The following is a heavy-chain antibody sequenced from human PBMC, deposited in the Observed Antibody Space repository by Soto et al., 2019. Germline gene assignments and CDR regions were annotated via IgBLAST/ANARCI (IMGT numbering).Heavy chain of an antibody. J-gene: IGHJ4*02. V-gene: IGHV3-23*01. CDR2: FGVDYVT. Sequence: EVQLLESGGGLIQPGGSLRLSCETFGFSFSNYAMSWVRQAPGKGLEWVSGFGVDYVTYYADSVRGRLTISRDNSKNTLYLPMNSLRAEDTTLYLCAKAKGSCDLTGPDQWGQGTLVTVSS. CDR3: AKAKGSCDLTGPDQ. CDR1: GFSFSNYA. D-gene: IGHD2-8*02.